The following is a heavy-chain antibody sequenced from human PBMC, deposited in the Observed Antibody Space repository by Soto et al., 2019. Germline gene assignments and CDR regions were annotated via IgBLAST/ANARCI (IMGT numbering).Heavy chain of an antibody. D-gene: IGHD1-7*01. CDR3: ARDRVGGTFYTPLGF. CDR2: ITYDGSFQ. CDR1: GFNFDNYG. V-gene: IGHV3-30*03. J-gene: IGHJ4*02. Sequence: TGGSLRLSCQASGFNFDNYGMHWVRQAPGKGLEWVAVITYDGSFQYYADSVKGRFTISRDNSKNTLFPHLNTLKPEDTAVYHCARDRVGGTFYTPLGFWGQGTLVTVSS.